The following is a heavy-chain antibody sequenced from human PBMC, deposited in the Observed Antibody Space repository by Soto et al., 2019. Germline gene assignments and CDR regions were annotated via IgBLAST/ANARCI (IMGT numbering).Heavy chain of an antibody. CDR1: GFSLSTSGVG. D-gene: IGHD1-26*01. Sequence: QITLKESGPTLVKPTQTLTLTCTFSGFSLSTSGVGVGWIRQPPGKALEWLALIYWDDDNRYSPSLKSTLTNXKDTSKTQVVLTMTNMDPVDTATFYCVHSGGYFQHWCQGTLVTVSS. J-gene: IGHJ1*01. CDR3: VHSGGYFQH. CDR2: IYWDDDN. V-gene: IGHV2-5*02.